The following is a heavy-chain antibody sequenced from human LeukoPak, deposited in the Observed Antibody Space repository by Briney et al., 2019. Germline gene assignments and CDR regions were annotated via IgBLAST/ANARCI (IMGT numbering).Heavy chain of an antibody. V-gene: IGHV1-69*06. CDR1: GGTFSIYA. J-gene: IGHJ3*02. CDR3: AHYCSGGSCPDGDDAFDI. D-gene: IGHD2-15*01. Sequence: SVKVSFKASGGTFSIYAISWVRQAPGQGLEWMGGIIPIFGTANYAQKFQGRVTITADKSTSTAYMELSSLRSEDTAVYYCAHYCSGGSCPDGDDAFDIWGQGTMVTVSS. CDR2: IIPIFGTA.